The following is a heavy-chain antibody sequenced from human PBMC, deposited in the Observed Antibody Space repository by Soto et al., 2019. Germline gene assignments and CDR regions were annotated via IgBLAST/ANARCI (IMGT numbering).Heavy chain of an antibody. D-gene: IGHD3-10*01. J-gene: IGHJ4*01. CDR2: IYYSGST. Sequence: SETLSLTCTVSGGSISSGGYYWSWIRQHPGKGLEWIGYIYYSGSTYYNPSLKSRVTISVDTSKNQFSLKLSSVTAADAAVYYCARDRGNPRTLLVVYWYQGTLVTVSA. CDR1: GGSISSGGYY. V-gene: IGHV4-31*03. CDR3: ARDRGNPRTLLVVY.